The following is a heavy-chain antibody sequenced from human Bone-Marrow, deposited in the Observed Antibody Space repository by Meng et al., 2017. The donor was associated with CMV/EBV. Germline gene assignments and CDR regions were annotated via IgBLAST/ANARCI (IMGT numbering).Heavy chain of an antibody. V-gene: IGHV3-30*02. CDR1: GFTFSSYG. CDR2: IRYDGNYK. D-gene: IGHD5-24*01. Sequence: GESLKISCAASGFTFSSYGMHWVRQAPGKGLEWVAFIRYDGNYKYYIESVKGRFTISRDNSKNTLYLQMSGLRAEDTAVYYCAKAEMATYFDYWGQGTLVTVSS. J-gene: IGHJ4*02. CDR3: AKAEMATYFDY.